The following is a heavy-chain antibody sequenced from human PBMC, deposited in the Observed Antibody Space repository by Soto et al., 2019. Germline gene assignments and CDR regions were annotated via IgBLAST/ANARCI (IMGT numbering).Heavy chain of an antibody. CDR1: GDSVRNQY. D-gene: IGHD3-16*01. CDR3: ARTLDYGHMDV. CDR2: IYRSGST. V-gene: IGHV4-59*02. J-gene: IGHJ6*03. Sequence: QVQMQESGPGLVKPSETLSLTCTVSGDSVRNQYWSWIRRPPGRGLVWIGYIYRSGSTKYNPSLKSRLTISVDTSKNQFSLKLSSVTAADTAVYYCARTLDYGHMDVWCKGTTVTVSS.